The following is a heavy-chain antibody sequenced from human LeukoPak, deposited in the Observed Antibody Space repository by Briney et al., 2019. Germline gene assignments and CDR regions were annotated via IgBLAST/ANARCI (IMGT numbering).Heavy chain of an antibody. CDR2: ISGSGSSL. D-gene: IGHD3-10*01. CDR3: ARYFSMVRGVFDY. Sequence: GGSLRLSCAASGFIFSSYGMAWVRQAPGKGLEWVSGISGSGSSLDYADPVKGRFTISRDNSKNTAHLQMNSLRAEDTAVYYCARYFSMVRGVFDYWGQGNQVTVSS. J-gene: IGHJ4*02. CDR1: GFIFSSYG. V-gene: IGHV3-23*01.